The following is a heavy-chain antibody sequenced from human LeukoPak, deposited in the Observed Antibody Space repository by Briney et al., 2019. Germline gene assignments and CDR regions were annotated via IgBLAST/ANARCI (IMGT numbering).Heavy chain of an antibody. Sequence: GESLKISCKGSGYSFTSYWIGWVRQMPGKGLEWMGIIYPGDSDTRYSPSFQGQVTISADKSISTAYLQWSSLKASDTAMYYCARLLFEYYYDSSGHLDYWGQGTLVTVSS. CDR2: IYPGDSDT. V-gene: IGHV5-51*01. D-gene: IGHD3-22*01. CDR1: GYSFTSYW. J-gene: IGHJ4*02. CDR3: ARLLFEYYYDSSGHLDY.